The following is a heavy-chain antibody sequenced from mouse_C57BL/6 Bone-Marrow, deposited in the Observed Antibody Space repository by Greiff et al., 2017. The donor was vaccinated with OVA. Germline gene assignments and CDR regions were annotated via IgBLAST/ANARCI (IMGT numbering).Heavy chain of an antibody. D-gene: IGHD2-5*01. CDR1: GFSLTSYG. CDR2: IWRGGST. J-gene: IGHJ4*01. CDR3: AKKAYSNSYAMDY. V-gene: IGHV2-5*01. Sequence: VQLVESGPGLVQPSQSLSITCTVSGFSLTSYGVHWVRQSPGKGLEWLGVIWRGGSTDYNAAFMSRLSITKDNSKSQVFFKMNSLQADDTAIYYCAKKAYSNSYAMDYWGQGTSVTVSS.